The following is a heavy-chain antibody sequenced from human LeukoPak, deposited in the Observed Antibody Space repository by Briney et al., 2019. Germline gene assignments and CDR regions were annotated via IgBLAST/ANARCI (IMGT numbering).Heavy chain of an antibody. Sequence: ASVKVSCKASGYTFTGYYMHWVRQAPEQGLEWMGRINPNSGGTNYAQKFQGRVTMTRDTSISTAYMELSRLRSDDTAVYYCARDRYYDSSGYYEYYSYYYMDVWGKGTTVTVSS. CDR3: ARDRYYDSSGYYEYYSYYYMDV. J-gene: IGHJ6*03. V-gene: IGHV1-2*06. CDR2: INPNSGGT. CDR1: GYTFTGYY. D-gene: IGHD3-22*01.